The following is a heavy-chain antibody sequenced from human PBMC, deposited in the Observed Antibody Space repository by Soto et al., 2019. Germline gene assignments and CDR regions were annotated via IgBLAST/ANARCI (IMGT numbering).Heavy chain of an antibody. CDR3: AKDAKCGGNPWYYYYGMDV. Sequence: GVSLRLSCAASGFTFSSYGMHWVRQAPGKGLEWVAVISYDGSNKYYADSVKGRFTISRDNSKNTLYLQMNSLRAEDTAVYYCAKDAKCGGNPWYYYYGMDVWGQGTTVAVSS. V-gene: IGHV3-30*18. J-gene: IGHJ6*02. CDR1: GFTFSSYG. CDR2: ISYDGSNK. D-gene: IGHD2-15*01.